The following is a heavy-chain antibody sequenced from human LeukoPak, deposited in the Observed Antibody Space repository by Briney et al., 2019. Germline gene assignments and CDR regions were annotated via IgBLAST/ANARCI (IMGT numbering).Heavy chain of an antibody. D-gene: IGHD1-26*01. CDR3: ARGGSPPEALGDAFDI. J-gene: IGHJ3*02. CDR1: GFTFSRYW. CDR2: INSDGSST. V-gene: IGHV3-74*03. Sequence: PGGSLRLSCAASGFTFSRYWMHWVRQAPGKGLMRVSRINSDGSSTMNADSVKGRFTISRDNAKNTLYLQMNSLRVEDTAVYFCARGGSPPEALGDAFDIWGQGTMVTVSS.